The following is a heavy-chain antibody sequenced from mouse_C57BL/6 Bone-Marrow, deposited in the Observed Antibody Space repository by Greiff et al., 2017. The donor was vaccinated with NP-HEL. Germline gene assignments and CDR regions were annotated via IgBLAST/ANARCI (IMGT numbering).Heavy chain of an antibody. V-gene: IGHV10-3*01. CDR3: VRDEGNCYSMDY. CDR2: IRSKSSNYAT. CDR1: GFTFNTYA. Sequence: EVQLVESGGGLVQPKGSLKLSCAASGFTFNTYAMHWVRQAPGKGLEWVARIRSKSSNYATYYADSVKDRFTISRDDSQSMLYLHMNTLKSEDTAIYYCVRDEGNCYSMDYWGPGTSVTVSS. J-gene: IGHJ4*01. D-gene: IGHD4-1*02.